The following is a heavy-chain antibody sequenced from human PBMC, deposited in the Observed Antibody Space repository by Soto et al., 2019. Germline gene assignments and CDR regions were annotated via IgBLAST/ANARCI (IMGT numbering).Heavy chain of an antibody. Sequence: QVQLQESGPGLVRPSQTLSLTCSVSGGSISSGGYYWSWIRQHPGKGLEWIGYIYHSGSTYYNPSLKSRVTISVDTSKNQFSLKLSSVTAADTAVYYCARDHYASGSFDSWGQGTLVTVSS. CDR2: IYHSGST. D-gene: IGHD3-10*01. V-gene: IGHV4-31*03. CDR1: GGSISSGGYY. J-gene: IGHJ4*02. CDR3: ARDHYASGSFDS.